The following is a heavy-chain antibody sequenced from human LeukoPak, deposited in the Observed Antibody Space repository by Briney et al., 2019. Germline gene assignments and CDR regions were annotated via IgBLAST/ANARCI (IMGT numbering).Heavy chain of an antibody. CDR3: ARDRGKGLFDY. CDR1: GDSFTGYY. Sequence: SETLSLTCSVSGDSFTGYYWHWVRQPPGKGLEWIGYVYYSGSETDSNPSLKSRVTISVDTSKNQFSLKLSSVTAADTAVYYCARDRGKGLFDYWGQGTLVTVSS. V-gene: IGHV4-59*01. CDR2: VYYSGSET. J-gene: IGHJ4*02.